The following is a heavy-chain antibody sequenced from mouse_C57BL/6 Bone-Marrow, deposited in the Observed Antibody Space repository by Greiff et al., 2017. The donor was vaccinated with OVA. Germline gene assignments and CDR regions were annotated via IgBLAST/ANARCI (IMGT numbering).Heavy chain of an antibody. J-gene: IGHJ2*01. CDR2: IDPEDGET. CDR1: GFNIKDYY. CDR3: ARPYYGSSYNYFDY. V-gene: IGHV14-2*01. D-gene: IGHD1-1*01. Sequence: VQLKQSGAELVKPGASVKLSCTASGFNIKDYYMHWVKQRTEQGLEWIGRIDPEDGETKYAPKFQGKATIPADTSSNTAYLQLSSLTSEDTAVYYCARPYYGSSYNYFDYWGQGTTLTVSS.